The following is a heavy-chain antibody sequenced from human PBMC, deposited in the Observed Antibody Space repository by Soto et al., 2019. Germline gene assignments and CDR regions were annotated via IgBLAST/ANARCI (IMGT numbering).Heavy chain of an antibody. V-gene: IGHV3-30*18. Sequence: QVQLVESGGGVVQPGRSLRLSCAASGFTFSSYGMHWVRQAPGKGLEWVAVISYDGSNKYYADSVKGRFTISRDNSKNTLDLQMNSLRAEDTAVYYCAKEGDYWGQGTLVTVSS. CDR3: AKEGDY. J-gene: IGHJ4*02. CDR2: ISYDGSNK. CDR1: GFTFSSYG.